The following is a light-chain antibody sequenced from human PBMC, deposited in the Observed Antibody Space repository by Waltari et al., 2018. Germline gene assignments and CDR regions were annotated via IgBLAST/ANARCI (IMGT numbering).Light chain of an antibody. CDR1: SDINVGDFN. V-gene: IGLV5-37*01. J-gene: IGLJ3*02. CDR2: YNSDSDG. CDR3: MFWPSNVWV. Sequence: QPVLTQPPSSSASPGESARLTCTLPSDINVGDFNIYWYQQKPASPPRFLLYYNSDSDGGQGSGVPSPFSGSKDAAADAGILLLSGLQAEDEADYYCMFWPSNVWVFGGGTKLTVL.